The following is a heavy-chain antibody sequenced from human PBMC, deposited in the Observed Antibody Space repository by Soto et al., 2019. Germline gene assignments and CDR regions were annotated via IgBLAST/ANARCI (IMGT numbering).Heavy chain of an antibody. J-gene: IGHJ6*02. CDR3: ARTSMESRGYSYGHGGMDV. D-gene: IGHD5-18*01. Sequence: EVQLVQSGAEVNKPGESLRISCKGSGYSFTSYWISWVRQMHGKGLEWMGRIDPSDSYTNYSPSFQGHVTISADKSISTAYLQWSSLKASDTAMYYCARTSMESRGYSYGHGGMDVWGQGTTVTVS. CDR1: GYSFTSYW. V-gene: IGHV5-10-1*01. CDR2: IDPSDSYT.